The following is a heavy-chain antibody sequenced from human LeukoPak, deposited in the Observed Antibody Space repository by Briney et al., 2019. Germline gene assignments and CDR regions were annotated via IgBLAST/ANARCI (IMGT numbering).Heavy chain of an antibody. J-gene: IGHJ4*02. CDR3: ARVRGTRSYYFDY. Sequence: SETLSLTCTVSGGSISSYYWSWIRQPPGKGLEWIGYIYYSGSTNYNPSLKSRVTISVDTSKNQFSLKLGSVTAADTAVYYCARVRGTRSYYFDYWGQGTLVTVSS. V-gene: IGHV4-59*01. D-gene: IGHD3-16*01. CDR1: GGSISSYY. CDR2: IYYSGST.